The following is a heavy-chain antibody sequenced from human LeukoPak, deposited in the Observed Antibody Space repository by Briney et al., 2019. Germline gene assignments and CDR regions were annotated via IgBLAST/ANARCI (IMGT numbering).Heavy chain of an antibody. CDR1: GGSISSSSYY. D-gene: IGHD3-22*01. J-gene: IGHJ6*03. CDR3: TRGSIAYYYMDV. V-gene: IGHV4-39*01. Sequence: SETLSLTCTVSGGSISSSSYYWGWIRQPPGKGLEWIGSIYYSGNTYYNASLKSQVSISIDTSKNQFSLRLTSVTAADTAVYYCTRGSIAYYYMDVWGKGTTVTISS. CDR2: IYYSGNT.